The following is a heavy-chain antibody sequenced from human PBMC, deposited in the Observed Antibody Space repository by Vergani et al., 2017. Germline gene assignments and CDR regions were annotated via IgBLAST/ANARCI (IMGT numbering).Heavy chain of an antibody. CDR1: GFTFSPFP. CDR2: IWYDGSNK. V-gene: IGHV3-33*01. D-gene: IGHD3-3*01. CDR3: ARGGLRFLLLAEYFQH. Sequence: QVQLVESGGGVVQPGRSLRLSCAASGFTFSPFPMHWVRQAPGKGLGWFACIWYDGSNKYYADSVKGRFTISRDNSKNTLYLQMNSLRAEDTAVYYCARGGLRFLLLAEYFQHWGQGTLVTVSS. J-gene: IGHJ1*01.